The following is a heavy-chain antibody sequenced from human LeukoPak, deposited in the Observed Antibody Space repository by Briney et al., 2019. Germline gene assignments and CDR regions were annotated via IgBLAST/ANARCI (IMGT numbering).Heavy chain of an antibody. D-gene: IGHD3-3*01. CDR2: ISYSSGYI. J-gene: IGHJ4*02. CDR1: GFXFSSYS. V-gene: IGHV3-21*01. CDR3: ARTRVGVVIDYFDY. Sequence: GGSLRLSCAASGFXFSSYSINWVRRAPGEGLEWVSSISYSSGYIYYADSVKGRFTISRDNAKNSLYLQMNSLRAEDTAVFYCARTRVGVVIDYFDYWGQGTLVTVSS.